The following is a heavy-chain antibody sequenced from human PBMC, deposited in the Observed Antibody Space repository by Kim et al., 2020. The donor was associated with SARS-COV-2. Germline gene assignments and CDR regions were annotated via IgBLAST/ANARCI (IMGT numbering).Heavy chain of an antibody. J-gene: IGHJ3*02. CDR1: GYTFTGYY. Sequence: ASVKVSCKASGYTFTGYYMHWVRQAPGQGLEWMGRINPNSGGTNYAQKFQGRVTMTRDTSISTAYMELSRLRSDDTAVYYCATQYYYDSSGYSVGAFDIWGQGTMVTVSS. CDR3: ATQYYYDSSGYSVGAFDI. D-gene: IGHD3-22*01. CDR2: INPNSGGT. V-gene: IGHV1-2*06.